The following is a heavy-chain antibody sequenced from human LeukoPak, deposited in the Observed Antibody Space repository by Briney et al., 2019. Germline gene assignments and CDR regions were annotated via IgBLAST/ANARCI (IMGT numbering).Heavy chain of an antibody. CDR1: GGTFGSYG. V-gene: IGHV1-69*04. CDR2: TIPIRGMT. CDR3: ARGPYDGTFYFDS. Sequence: SVQVSCKISGGTFGSYGISWVRQDPGPGIEWLGRTIPIRGMTNYAQKFQGRVTISADTSTSTAYMELSSLTSEDTAVYFCARGPYDGTFYFDSWGQGTLVIVSS. J-gene: IGHJ4*02. D-gene: IGHD3-16*01.